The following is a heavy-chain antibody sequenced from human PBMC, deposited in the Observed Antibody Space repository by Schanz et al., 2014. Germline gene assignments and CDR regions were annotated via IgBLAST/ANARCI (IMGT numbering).Heavy chain of an antibody. J-gene: IGHJ2*01. CDR2: VFPNGIT. CDR3: ARDTTWRLDL. D-gene: IGHD1-1*01. Sequence: QVQLQESGPGLVKPSQTLSLTCTVSGGSIRSGTYYWSWIRQPAGKALEWVGRVFPNGITNYNPSHKIRVTIALTPSKNQFSLTLTSLTAADTAVYYCARDTTWRLDLWGRGTLVTVSS. CDR1: GGSIRSGTYY. V-gene: IGHV4-61*02.